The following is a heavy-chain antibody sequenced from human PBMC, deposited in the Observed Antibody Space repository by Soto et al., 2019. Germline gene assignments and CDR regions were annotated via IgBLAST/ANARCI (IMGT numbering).Heavy chain of an antibody. D-gene: IGHD3-22*01. Sequence: LRLSCAASGFTFSDDYMSWIRQAPGKGLEWLSYISGSSDNPNYADSVKGRFTISRDNAKKSLYLEMNSLRAEDTAVYYCATITMMTWGQGTLVTVSS. J-gene: IGHJ5*02. CDR3: ATITMMT. CDR1: GFTFSDDY. V-gene: IGHV3-11*06. CDR2: ISGSSDNP.